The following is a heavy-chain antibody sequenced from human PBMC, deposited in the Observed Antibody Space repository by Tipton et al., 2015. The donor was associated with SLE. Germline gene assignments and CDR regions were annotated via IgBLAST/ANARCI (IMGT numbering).Heavy chain of an antibody. CDR1: GYSIFDGYY. V-gene: IGHV4-38-2*02. D-gene: IGHD3-10*01. CDR2: IYQSGGT. CDR3: ARAKGSGTYSSGQFDS. Sequence: TLSLTCTVSGYSIFDGYYLSWIRQPPGKGLEWIGHIYQSGGTYYNPSLKGRVTISVDTSKNQFSLKLRSVTAADTALYYCARAKGSGTYSSGQFDSWGQGTLVTVSS. J-gene: IGHJ4*02.